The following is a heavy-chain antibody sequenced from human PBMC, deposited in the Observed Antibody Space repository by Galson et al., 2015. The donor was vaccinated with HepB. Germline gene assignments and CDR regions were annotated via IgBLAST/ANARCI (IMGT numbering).Heavy chain of an antibody. D-gene: IGHD3-10*01. J-gene: IGHJ4*02. V-gene: IGHV3-23*01. CDR3: AGDRGDFDY. Sequence: SLRLSCAASGFTFSSYAMSWVRQAPGKGLEWVATISGGADTTYYAESVKGRFSISRDNSKNTLYLQMNSLRAEDTAIYYCAGDRGDFDYWGQGTLVTGSS. CDR1: GFTFSSYA. CDR2: ISGGADTT.